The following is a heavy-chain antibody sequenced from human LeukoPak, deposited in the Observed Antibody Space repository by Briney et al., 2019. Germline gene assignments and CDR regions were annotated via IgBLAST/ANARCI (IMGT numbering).Heavy chain of an antibody. V-gene: IGHV3-48*03. CDR2: ISSSGSTI. J-gene: IGHJ4*02. CDR1: GFTFSSYE. D-gene: IGHD3-16*02. CDR3: ARDHYDYVWGSYRFDY. Sequence: GGSLRLSCAASGFTFSSYEMNWVRQAPGKRLEWVSYISSSGSTIYYADSVKGRFTISRDNAKNSLYLQMNSLRAEDTAVYYCARDHYDYVWGSYRFDYWGQGTLVTVSS.